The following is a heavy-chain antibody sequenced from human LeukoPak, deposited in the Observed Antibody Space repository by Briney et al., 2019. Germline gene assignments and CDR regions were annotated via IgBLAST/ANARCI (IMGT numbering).Heavy chain of an antibody. J-gene: IGHJ4*02. Sequence: SGGSLRLSCSGSGFAFSGFAMGWVPQAPGKGLEWGSSISGSGGNTYYADSVEGRFTVSRDNSQNTVYLQMNSLRAEDTALYYCARGRGGDYVPSRFDFWGQGTLVTVSS. D-gene: IGHD4-17*01. CDR1: GFAFSGFA. V-gene: IGHV3-23*01. CDR3: ARGRGGDYVPSRFDF. CDR2: ISGSGGNT.